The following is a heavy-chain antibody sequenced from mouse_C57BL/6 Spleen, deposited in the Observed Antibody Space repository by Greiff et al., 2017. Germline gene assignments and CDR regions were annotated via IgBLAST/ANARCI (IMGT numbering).Heavy chain of an antibody. CDR2: IRNKANGYTT. CDR1: GFTFTDYY. D-gene: IGHD2-3*01. V-gene: IGHV7-3*01. Sequence: EVQGVESGGGLVQPGGSLSLSCAASGFTFTDYYMSWVRQPPGKALEWLGFIRNKANGYTTEYSASVKGRFTISRDNSQSILYLQMNALRAEDGATYYCARGHDGYYGGFAYWGQGTLVTVSA. CDR3: ARGHDGYYGGFAY. J-gene: IGHJ3*01.